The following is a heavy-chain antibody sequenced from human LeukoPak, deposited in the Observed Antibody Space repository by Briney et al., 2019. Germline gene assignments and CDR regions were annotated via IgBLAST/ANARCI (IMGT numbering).Heavy chain of an antibody. V-gene: IGHV4-59*01. CDR3: ATEAPRSYYFDY. Sequence: TSETLSLTCTVSGGSINSYSWSWIRQPPGKGLEWIGYISYSGTTNYNPSLKSRVTISVDTSKNQLSLKLSSVTAADTAMYYCATEAPRSYYFDYWGQGILVTVSS. CDR1: GGSINSYS. CDR2: ISYSGTT. J-gene: IGHJ4*02.